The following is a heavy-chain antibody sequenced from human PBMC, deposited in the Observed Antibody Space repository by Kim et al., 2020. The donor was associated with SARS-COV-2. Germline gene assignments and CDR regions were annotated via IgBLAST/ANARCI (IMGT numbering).Heavy chain of an antibody. D-gene: IGHD3-16*02. CDR3: ARDLRRSSIDYHFGMDV. Sequence: GGSLRLSCLASGFSVADTYINWVRQAPGGGLEWIAVIYLVGSTYFADSVKGRLTISRDKSTNTVYLEMNSLRVEDTSVYYCARDLRRSSIDYHFGMDVWGPGTTVTVSS. V-gene: IGHV3-53*01. CDR1: GFSVADTY. CDR2: IYLVGST. J-gene: IGHJ6*02.